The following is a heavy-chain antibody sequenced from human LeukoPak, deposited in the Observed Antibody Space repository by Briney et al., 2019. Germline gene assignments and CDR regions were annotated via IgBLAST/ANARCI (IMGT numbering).Heavy chain of an antibody. CDR2: LYPGDSDT. V-gene: IGHV5-51*01. CDR3: ARLSSSSEENYFDY. D-gene: IGHD6-6*01. CDR1: GYTFTRHW. J-gene: IGHJ4*02. Sequence: GESLQISCKGSGYTFTRHWIGWVRQMPGRGLEWMGILYPGDSDTRYSPSFQGQVTISADKSISTAYLQWSSLEASDTAMNYCARLSSSSEENYFDYWGQGTQVTASS.